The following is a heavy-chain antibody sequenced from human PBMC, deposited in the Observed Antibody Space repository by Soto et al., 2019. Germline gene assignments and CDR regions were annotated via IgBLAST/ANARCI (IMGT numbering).Heavy chain of an antibody. CDR1: GFTFSSNA. CDR3: ARSTVGEYDY. Sequence: QVQLVESGGGVVQPGRSLRLSCAASGFTFSSNAMHWVRQAPGEGLEWVAVISYDGGTQYYEDSVKGRFTISRDNSKNTLFLQMNTLRADDTAVYYCARSTVGEYDYWGLGTLVTVSS. CDR2: ISYDGGTQ. D-gene: IGHD3-16*01. J-gene: IGHJ4*02. V-gene: IGHV3-30-3*01.